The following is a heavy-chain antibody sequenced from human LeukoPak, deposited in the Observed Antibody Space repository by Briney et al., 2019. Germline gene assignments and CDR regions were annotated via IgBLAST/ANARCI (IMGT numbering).Heavy chain of an antibody. Sequence: GGSLRLSCAASGFSFSSYWMSWVRQAPRKGLEWVANIKQDGSEIHYVDSVKVQFPITRDNAKNSLDMQMNGLRAEDTAVYYCARVAEASLYFDWLHLPDYLGQGTLLTVCS. CDR2: IKQDGSEI. V-gene: IGHV3-7*01. CDR1: GFSFSSYW. CDR3: ARVAEASLYFDWLHLPDY. D-gene: IGHD3-9*01. J-gene: IGHJ4*02.